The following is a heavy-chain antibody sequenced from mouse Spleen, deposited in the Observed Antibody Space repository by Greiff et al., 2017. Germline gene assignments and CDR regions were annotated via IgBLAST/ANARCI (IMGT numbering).Heavy chain of an antibody. V-gene: IGHV2-2*02. D-gene: IGHD2-1*01. CDR3: ARSPYGNYQVYFDY. Sequence: VQRVESGPGLVQPSQSLSITCTVSGFSLTSYGVHWVRQSPGKGLEWLGVIWSGGSTDYNAAFISRLSISKDNSKSQVFFKMNSLQANDTAIYYCARSPYGNYQVYFDYWGQGTTLTVSS. CDR1: GFSLTSYG. CDR2: IWSGGST. J-gene: IGHJ2*01.